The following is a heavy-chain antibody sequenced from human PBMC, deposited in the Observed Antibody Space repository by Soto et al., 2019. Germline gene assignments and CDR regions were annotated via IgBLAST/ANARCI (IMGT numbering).Heavy chain of an antibody. Sequence: EVQLLESGGGLLQPGGSLSLSCTASGFTFRNYAMSWVRQAPGKGLEWVSTFSSGGGGTYYADSVKGRFTISRDNSKNTLSLQMNSLRAEDTAVYYCTKAKRYCRGANCSTVDYWGLGTLGSVSS. J-gene: IGHJ4*02. CDR1: GFTFRNYA. D-gene: IGHD2-15*01. CDR2: FSSGGGGT. V-gene: IGHV3-23*01. CDR3: TKAKRYCRGANCSTVDY.